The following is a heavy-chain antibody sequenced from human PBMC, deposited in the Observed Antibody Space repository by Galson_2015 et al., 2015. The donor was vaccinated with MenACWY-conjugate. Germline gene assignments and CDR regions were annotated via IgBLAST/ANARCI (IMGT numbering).Heavy chain of an antibody. V-gene: IGHV4-34*01. CDR1: GGSFSGYY. CDR3: ARGLPFQDKRYGEDDY. D-gene: IGHD3-10*01. Sequence: ETLSLTCAVYGGSFSGYYWSWIRQPPGKGLEWIGEINHSGSTNYNPSLKSRVTISVDTSKNQFSLKLSSVTAADTAVYYCARGLPFQDKRYGEDDYWGQGTLVTVSS. J-gene: IGHJ4*02. CDR2: INHSGST.